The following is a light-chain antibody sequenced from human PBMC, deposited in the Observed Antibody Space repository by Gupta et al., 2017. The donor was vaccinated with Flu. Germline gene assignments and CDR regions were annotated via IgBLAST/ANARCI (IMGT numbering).Light chain of an antibody. CDR3: QQSYSTPFT. Sequence: SPLSASVGDRVTITCRASQSISSYLNWYQQKPGKAPKLLIYAASSLQSGVPSRFSGSGSGTDFTLTISSLQPEDFATYYCQQSYSTPFTFGPGTKVEIK. CDR1: QSISSY. CDR2: AAS. J-gene: IGKJ3*01. V-gene: IGKV1-39*01.